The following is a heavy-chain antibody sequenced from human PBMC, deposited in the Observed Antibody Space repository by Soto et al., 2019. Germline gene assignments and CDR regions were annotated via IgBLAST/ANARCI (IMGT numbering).Heavy chain of an antibody. Sequence: XDSLTISCKGAGYSFTSYWIGLVRQMPGKGLEWMGIIYPGDSDTRYSPSFQGQVTISADKSISTAYLQWSSLKASDTAMYYCARVSWGYCSSTSCSPYYYYGMDVWGQGTTVIVSS. CDR2: IYPGDSDT. CDR3: ARVSWGYCSSTSCSPYYYYGMDV. V-gene: IGHV5-51*01. D-gene: IGHD2-2*01. CDR1: GYSFTSYW. J-gene: IGHJ6*02.